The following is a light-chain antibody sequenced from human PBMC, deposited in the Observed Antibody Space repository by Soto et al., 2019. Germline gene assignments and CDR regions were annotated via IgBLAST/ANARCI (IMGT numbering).Light chain of an antibody. Sequence: VLTQSPDTLSLSPGETATLSCRASQSSSAKYLAWYQRRSGQPPRLLIYGVFIRATGIPDRFSGSGSATDFTLTISRLEPEDIAVYYCQHYGYPQWTFGPGTKVEIK. CDR2: GVF. J-gene: IGKJ1*01. CDR1: QSSSAKY. V-gene: IGKV3-20*01. CDR3: QHYGYPQWT.